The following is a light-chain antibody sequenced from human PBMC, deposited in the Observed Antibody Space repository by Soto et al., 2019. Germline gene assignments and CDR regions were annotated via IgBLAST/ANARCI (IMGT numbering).Light chain of an antibody. Sequence: EVAFTQSPCTLSLSPGERATVSCRAIQSVGSRFLAWYQQKPGQAPRLLISGTFSRATGIPDRFSGSGSGTDFTLTISRLETEDFAVYYCQQYGSSPRWTFGQGTKVDI. CDR3: QQYGSSPRWT. V-gene: IGKV3-20*01. CDR2: GTF. J-gene: IGKJ1*01. CDR1: QSVGSRF.